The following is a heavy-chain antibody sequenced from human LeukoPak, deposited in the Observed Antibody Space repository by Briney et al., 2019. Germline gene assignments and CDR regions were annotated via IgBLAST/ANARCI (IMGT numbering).Heavy chain of an antibody. D-gene: IGHD6-19*01. CDR2: ISYDGSNK. CDR3: ANKRGRLASYGMDV. J-gene: IGHJ6*02. CDR1: GFTFSSYG. Sequence: GGSLRLSCAASGFTFSSYGMHWVRQAPGKGLEWVAVISYDGSNKYYADSVKGRFTISRDNSKNTLYLQMNSLRAEDTAVYYCANKRGRLASYGMDVWGQGTTVTVSS. V-gene: IGHV3-30*18.